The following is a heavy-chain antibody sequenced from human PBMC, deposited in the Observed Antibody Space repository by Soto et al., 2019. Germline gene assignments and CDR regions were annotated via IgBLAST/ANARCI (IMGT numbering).Heavy chain of an antibody. V-gene: IGHV2-5*01. CDR1: GFSLSTSGVG. D-gene: IGHD3-10*01. Sequence: SGPTLVNPTQTLTLTCTFSGFSLSTSGVGVGWIRQPPGKALEWLALIYWNDDKRYSPSLKSRLTITKDTSKNQVVLTMTNMDPMDKAKYYCEHRDNVREVIITNDTNWFDPWGQGPQVTVS. CDR3: EHRDNVREVIITNDTNWFDP. J-gene: IGHJ5*02. CDR2: IYWNDDK.